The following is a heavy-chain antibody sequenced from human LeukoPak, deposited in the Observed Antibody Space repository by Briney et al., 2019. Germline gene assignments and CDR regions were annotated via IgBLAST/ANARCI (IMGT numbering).Heavy chain of an antibody. CDR1: GGSFSGYY. D-gene: IGHD3-3*01. V-gene: IGHV4-34*01. Sequence: SETLSLTCAVYGGSFSGYYGSWIRQPPGKGLEWIGEINHSGSTNYNPSLKSRVTISVDTSKNQFSLKLSSVTAADTAVYYCARDPFWSGYTFDYWGQGTLVTVSS. J-gene: IGHJ4*02. CDR2: INHSGST. CDR3: ARDPFWSGYTFDY.